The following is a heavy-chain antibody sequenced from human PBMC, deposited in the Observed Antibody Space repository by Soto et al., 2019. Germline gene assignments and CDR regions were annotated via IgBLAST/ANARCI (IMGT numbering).Heavy chain of an antibody. CDR2: IFHSGST. V-gene: IGHV4-4*02. D-gene: IGHD4-17*01. J-gene: IGHJ4*02. Sequence: QVQLQESGPGLVKPSGTLSLTCAVSDGSISSFNWWSWVRQPPGKGLEWIGEIFHSGSTNYNPSLESRVTISVDKSKNHFSLKLSSVTAADTAVYYCARGVKVTTVTTPFYYFDNWGQGTLVTVSS. CDR3: ARGVKVTTVTTPFYYFDN. CDR1: DGSISSFNW.